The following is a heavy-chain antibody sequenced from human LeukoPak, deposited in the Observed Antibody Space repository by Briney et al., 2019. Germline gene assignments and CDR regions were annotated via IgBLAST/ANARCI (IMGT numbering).Heavy chain of an antibody. J-gene: IGHJ2*01. CDR1: GFTVSSNY. CDR2: IYSGGST. D-gene: IGHD6-13*01. CDR3: ACLAAAWYFDL. V-gene: IGHV3-53*05. Sequence: PGGSLRLSCAASGFTVSSNYMSWVRQAPGKGLEWGSVIYSGGSTYYADSVKGRFTISRDNSKNTLCLQMNSLRAEDTAVYYCACLAAAWYFDLWGRGTLVTVSS.